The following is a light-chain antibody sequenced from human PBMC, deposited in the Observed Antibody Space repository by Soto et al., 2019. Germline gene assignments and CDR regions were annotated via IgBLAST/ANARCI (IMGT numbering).Light chain of an antibody. CDR1: SSNIGNNY. V-gene: IGLV1-51*02. J-gene: IGLJ2*01. CDR3: ETWNGSRGVVV. CDR2: ENN. Sequence: QSVLTQPPSVSAAPGQKVTISCSGSSSNIGNNYVSWYQQLPGTAPKLLIYENNKRPSGIPDRFSGSKSGTSATLGITGLQTGDEADYYCETWNGSRGVVVFGGGTSSPS.